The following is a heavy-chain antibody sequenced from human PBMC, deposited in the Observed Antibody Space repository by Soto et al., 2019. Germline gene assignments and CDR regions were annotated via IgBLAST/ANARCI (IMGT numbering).Heavy chain of an antibody. CDR2: ISTSGGNR. CDR3: AKERAARGIDY. D-gene: IGHD6-6*01. Sequence: EVRLLESGGGLVQPGGSLRLSCAASGFTYTNYAMTWVRQTPGKGLEWVSTISTSGGNRYYADSVKDRSTISRENSEKPVSLQMTSMRADDTALYYCAKERAARGIDYWGPGTLVIVSS. J-gene: IGHJ4*02. V-gene: IGHV3-23*01. CDR1: GFTYTNYA.